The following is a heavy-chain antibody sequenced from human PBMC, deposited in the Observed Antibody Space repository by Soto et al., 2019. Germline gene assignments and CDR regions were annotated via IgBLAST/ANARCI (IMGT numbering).Heavy chain of an antibody. V-gene: IGHV1-18*01. D-gene: IGHD6-13*01. CDR2: ISAYNGNT. CDR3: SRESSSSCHDY. CDR1: GYTFTSYV. Sequence: QVQLVQSGAEVKKPGASVKVSCKASGYTFTSYVISWVRQAPGQGLEWMGWISAYNGNTNYAQRLKGRVTMTTDTSTRTAYMERMSLRSDDTAVSYCSRESSSSCHDYWGQGTLVTVSS. J-gene: IGHJ4*02.